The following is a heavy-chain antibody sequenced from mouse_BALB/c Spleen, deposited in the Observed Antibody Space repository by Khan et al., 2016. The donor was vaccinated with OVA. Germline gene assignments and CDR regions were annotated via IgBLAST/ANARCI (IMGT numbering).Heavy chain of an antibody. J-gene: IGHJ3*01. CDR2: IDPANGNT. D-gene: IGHD4-1*01. CDR3: ARLGSVAY. V-gene: IGHV14-3*02. Sequence: VQLKESGAELVKPGASVKLSCTASGFNIKDTYMHWVKQRPEQGLEWIGRIDPANGNTKYDPKFQGKATITADTSSNTAYLQLSSLTSEDTAVYYCARLGSVAYWGQGTLVTVSA. CDR1: GFNIKDTY.